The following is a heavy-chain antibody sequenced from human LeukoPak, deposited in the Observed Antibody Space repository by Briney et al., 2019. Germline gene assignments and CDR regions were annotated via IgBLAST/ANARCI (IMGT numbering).Heavy chain of an antibody. CDR3: ARDSPVLLRYFGTETPFDP. CDR2: ISAYNGNT. J-gene: IGHJ5*02. CDR1: GYTFTSYG. Sequence: ASVKVSCKASGYTFTSYGISWVRQAPGQGLEWMGWISAYNGNTNYAQKLQGRVTMTTDTSTSTAYMELRSLRSDDTAVYYCARDSPVLLRYFGTETPFDPWGQGTLVIVSS. D-gene: IGHD3-9*01. V-gene: IGHV1-18*01.